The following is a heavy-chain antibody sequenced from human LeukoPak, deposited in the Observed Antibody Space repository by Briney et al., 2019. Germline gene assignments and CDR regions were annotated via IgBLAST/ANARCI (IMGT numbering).Heavy chain of an antibody. V-gene: IGHV4-59*08. CDR3: AGTYYDILTGYYSGYYYYGMDV. CDR1: GGSISSYY. D-gene: IGHD3-9*01. J-gene: IGHJ6*02. Sequence: SETLSLTCTVSGGSISSYYWSWIRQPPGKGLEWIGYIYYSGSANYNPSLKSRVTISVDTSKNQFSLKLSSVTAADTAVYYCAGTYYDILTGYYSGYYYYGMDVWGQGTTVTVSS. CDR2: IYYSGSA.